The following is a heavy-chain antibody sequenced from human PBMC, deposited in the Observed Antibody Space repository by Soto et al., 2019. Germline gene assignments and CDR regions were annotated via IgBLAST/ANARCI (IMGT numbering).Heavy chain of an antibody. D-gene: IGHD3-22*01. J-gene: IGHJ2*01. Sequence: QVELVQSGAEVKKAGSSVKVSCQASEDTFRNYAISWVRQAPGQGLEWMRGIIPIFGTANYAQKFKGRVTITADTSAITVYLELSSLRSEDTAVYYCASTKYDSSAYYYWYLGLWGRGTLVTVSS. CDR3: ASTKYDSSAYYYWYLGL. CDR1: EDTFRNYA. V-gene: IGHV1-69*06. CDR2: IIPIFGTA.